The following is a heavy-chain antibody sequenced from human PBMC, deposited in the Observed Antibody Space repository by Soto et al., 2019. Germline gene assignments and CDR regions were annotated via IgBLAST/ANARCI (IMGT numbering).Heavy chain of an antibody. CDR2: IKQDGSEK. J-gene: IGHJ5*02. CDR3: ARERYYDSSGYYLGGNWFDP. Sequence: GGSLRLSCAASGFTFSSYWMSWVRQAPGKGLEWVANIKQDGSEKYYVDSVKGRFTISRDNAKNSLYLQMNSLRAEDTAVYYCARERYYDSSGYYLGGNWFDPWGQGTLVTVSS. D-gene: IGHD3-22*01. V-gene: IGHV3-7*01. CDR1: GFTFSSYW.